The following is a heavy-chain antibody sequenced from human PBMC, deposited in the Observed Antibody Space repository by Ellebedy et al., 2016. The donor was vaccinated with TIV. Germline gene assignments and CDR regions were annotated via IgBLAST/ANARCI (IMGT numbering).Heavy chain of an antibody. CDR2: IYQDGSDQ. Sequence: PGGSLRLSCAASGFSFRSYWMSWVRQAPGKGLEWVANIYQDGSDQYYVDSVKGRFTISRDNGKNSLYLQMYSLRPEDTAVYYCARRGSYGDYAVQINSWFDSWGQGTLVTVSS. V-gene: IGHV3-7*01. J-gene: IGHJ5*01. D-gene: IGHD4-17*01. CDR3: ARRGSYGDYAVQINSWFDS. CDR1: GFSFRSYW.